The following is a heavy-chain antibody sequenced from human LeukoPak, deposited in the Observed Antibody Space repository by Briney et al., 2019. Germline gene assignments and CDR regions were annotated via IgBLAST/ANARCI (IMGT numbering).Heavy chain of an antibody. J-gene: IGHJ4*02. Sequence: KPSETLSLTCTVSGGSISSYYWSWIRQPPGKGLEWIGYISYSGSTNYNPSLKSRVTMSLDTSKNQFSLKLSSVTAADTAMYYCARNPPLVVGATGAAGFDYWGQGTLVTVSS. CDR3: ARNPPLVVGATGAAGFDY. CDR2: ISYSGST. CDR1: GGSISSYY. D-gene: IGHD1-26*01. V-gene: IGHV4-59*01.